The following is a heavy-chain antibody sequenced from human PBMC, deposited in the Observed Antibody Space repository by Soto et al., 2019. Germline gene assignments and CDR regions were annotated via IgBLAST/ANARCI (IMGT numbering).Heavy chain of an antibody. J-gene: IGHJ4*02. CDR3: AKDRTGTTCLPDY. CDR2: ISWNSGSI. V-gene: IGHV3-9*01. D-gene: IGHD1-7*01. Sequence: EVQLVESGGGLVQPGRSLRLSCAASGFTFDDYAMHWVRQAPGKGLEWVSGISWNSGSIGYADSVKGRFTISRDNAKKSLYLQMNSLRAEDTALYYCAKDRTGTTCLPDYWGQGTLVTVSS. CDR1: GFTFDDYA.